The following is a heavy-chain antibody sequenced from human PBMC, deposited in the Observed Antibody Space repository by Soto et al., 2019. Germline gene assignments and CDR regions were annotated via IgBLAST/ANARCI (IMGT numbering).Heavy chain of an antibody. CDR3: ARDPAAPVDIVATFNFGWFDP. CDR2: INHSGST. D-gene: IGHD5-12*01. Sequence: SETLSLTCTVSGGSISSYYWSWIRQPPGKGLEWFWEINHSGSTNYNPSLKSRVTISVDTSKNQFSLKLSSVTAADTAVYYCARDPAAPVDIVATFNFGWFDPWGQGTLVTVSS. J-gene: IGHJ5*02. CDR1: GGSISSYY. V-gene: IGHV4-34*01.